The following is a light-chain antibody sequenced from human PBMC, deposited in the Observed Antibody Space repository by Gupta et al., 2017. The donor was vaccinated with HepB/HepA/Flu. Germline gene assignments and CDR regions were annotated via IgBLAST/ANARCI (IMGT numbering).Light chain of an antibody. CDR1: QNIDHF. J-gene: IGKJ1*01. CDR2: ATS. V-gene: IGKV1-39*01. CDR3: QQSYSVPWT. Sequence: DIKMTQSPSSLSASIGDRVTITCRASQNIDHFFNWYQQKPGKAPNLLIYATSTLQSGVPSRFSGAGAGTDCTLTISSLQPEDFATYYCQQSYSVPWTFGQGTKVEIK.